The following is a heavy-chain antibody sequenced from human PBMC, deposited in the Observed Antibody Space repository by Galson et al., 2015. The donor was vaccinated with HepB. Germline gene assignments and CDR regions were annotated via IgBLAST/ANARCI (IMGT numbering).Heavy chain of an antibody. CDR3: ARGLRRVDWLTSGGHYVWGSYRSHHSGYFDL. Sequence: SETLSLTCAVYGGSFSGYYWSWIRQPPGKGLEWIGEINHSGSTNYNPSLKSRVTISVDTSKNQFSLKLSSVTAADTAVYYCARGLRRVDWLTSGGHYVWGSYRSHHSGYFDLWGRGTLVTVSS. V-gene: IGHV4-34*01. CDR1: GGSFSGYY. D-gene: IGHD3-16*02. CDR2: INHSGST. J-gene: IGHJ2*01.